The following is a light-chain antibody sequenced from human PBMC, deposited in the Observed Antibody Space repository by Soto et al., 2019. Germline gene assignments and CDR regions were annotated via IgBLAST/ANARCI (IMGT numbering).Light chain of an antibody. J-gene: IGKJ2*01. CDR1: QYIRND. CDR3: LQDYSYPYT. Sequence: ALPMTQSPSSLSASVGDRVTITCRASQYIRNDLGWYQQKPGKAPQLLIFATSNLQSGVPSRFIGSGSATEFTLTISSLQPEDFATYYCLQDYSYPYTFGQGTKLEIK. CDR2: ATS. V-gene: IGKV1-6*01.